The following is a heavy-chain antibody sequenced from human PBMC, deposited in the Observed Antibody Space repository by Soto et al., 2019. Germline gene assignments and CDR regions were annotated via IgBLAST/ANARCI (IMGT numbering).Heavy chain of an antibody. Sequence: SETLSLTCTVSGGSISSYYWSWIRQPPGTGLEWIGYISYSGSTYYNPSLKSRVTTSVDTSKNQFSLKLSSVTAEDTAVYYCARVGPYDSGSYMLRYNWFDPWGQGTLVTVSS. CDR3: ARVGPYDSGSYMLRYNWFDP. D-gene: IGHD3-10*01. CDR1: GGSISSYY. CDR2: ISYSGST. J-gene: IGHJ5*02. V-gene: IGHV4-59*06.